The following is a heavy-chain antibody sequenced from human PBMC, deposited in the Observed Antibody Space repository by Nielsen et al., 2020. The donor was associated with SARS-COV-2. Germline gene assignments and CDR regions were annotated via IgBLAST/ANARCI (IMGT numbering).Heavy chain of an antibody. D-gene: IGHD6-19*01. CDR2: ISYDGSNK. Sequence: GGSLRLSCAASGFTFSSYWMSWVRQAPGKGLEWVAVISYDGSNKYYADSVKGRFTISRDNSKNTLYLQMNSLRAEDTAVYYCARASDSSGWYYFDYWGQGTLVTVSS. CDR3: ARASDSSGWYYFDY. CDR1: GFTFSSYW. V-gene: IGHV3-30-3*01. J-gene: IGHJ4*02.